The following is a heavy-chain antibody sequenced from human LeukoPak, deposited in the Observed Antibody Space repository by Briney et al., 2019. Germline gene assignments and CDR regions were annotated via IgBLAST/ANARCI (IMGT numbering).Heavy chain of an antibody. Sequence: GGSLRLSCAASGFTFSNYAMNWVRQAPGKGLEWVALISYDGSNKYYADSVKGRFTFSRDNSKNTLYLQMNSLRAEDTAVYYCARDAGDTSGYYYVGDYWGQGTLVTVSS. CDR3: ARDAGDTSGYYYVGDY. D-gene: IGHD3-22*01. J-gene: IGHJ4*02. CDR1: GFTFSNYA. CDR2: ISYDGSNK. V-gene: IGHV3-30-3*01.